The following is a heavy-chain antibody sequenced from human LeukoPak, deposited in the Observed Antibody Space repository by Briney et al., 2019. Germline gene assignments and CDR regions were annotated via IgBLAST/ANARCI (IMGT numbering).Heavy chain of an antibody. Sequence: GRSLRLSCAASGFTFSSYAMHWVRQAPGKGLEWVAVISYDGNNKYYADSVKGRFTISRDNSKNTLYLQMNSLRAEDTAVYYCARDRSIAVAGYDYWGQGTLVTVSS. J-gene: IGHJ4*02. D-gene: IGHD6-13*01. CDR1: GFTFSSYA. CDR2: ISYDGNNK. CDR3: ARDRSIAVAGYDY. V-gene: IGHV3-30-3*01.